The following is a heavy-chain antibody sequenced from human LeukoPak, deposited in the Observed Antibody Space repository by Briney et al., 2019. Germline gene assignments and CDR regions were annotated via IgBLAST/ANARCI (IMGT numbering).Heavy chain of an antibody. V-gene: IGHV3-23*01. CDR2: MSGSGGST. CDR1: GFTFSSYW. D-gene: IGHD2-21*02. Sequence: PGGSLRLSCAAPGFTFSSYWMHWVRQAPGKGLEWVSGMSGSGGSTYYADSVKGRFTISRDNSKNTLYLQMNSLRAEDTAVYYCANFSPRCGGDCYHWGQGTLVTVSS. CDR3: ANFSPRCGGDCYH. J-gene: IGHJ4*02.